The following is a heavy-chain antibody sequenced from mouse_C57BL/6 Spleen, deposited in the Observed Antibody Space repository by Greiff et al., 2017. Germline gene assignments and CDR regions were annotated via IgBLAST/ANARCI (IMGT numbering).Heavy chain of an antibody. J-gene: IGHJ2*01. CDR1: GFTFSSYA. D-gene: IGHD2-5*01. CDR2: ISSGGDYI. V-gene: IGHV5-9-1*02. CDR3: TRDRNYAFDY. Sequence: DVMLVESGEGLVKPGGSLKLSCAASGFTFSSYAMSWVRQTPEKRLEWVAYISSGGDYIYYADTVKGRFTISRNNARNTLYLQMSSLKSEDTAMYYCTRDRNYAFDYWGQGTTLTGSS.